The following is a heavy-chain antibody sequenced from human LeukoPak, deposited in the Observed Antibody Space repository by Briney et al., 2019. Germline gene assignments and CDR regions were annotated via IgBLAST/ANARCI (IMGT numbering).Heavy chain of an antibody. D-gene: IGHD3-16*01. J-gene: IGHJ4*02. CDR1: GFTFSSYW. V-gene: IGHV3-7*01. Sequence: TGGSLRLSCADPGFTFSSYWMSWVRQAPGKGLEWVANIKQDGSEKYYVDSVKGRFTISRDNAKNSLYLQMNSLRAEDTAVYYCVSDYVHFDYWGQGTLVTVSS. CDR2: IKQDGSEK. CDR3: VSDYVHFDY.